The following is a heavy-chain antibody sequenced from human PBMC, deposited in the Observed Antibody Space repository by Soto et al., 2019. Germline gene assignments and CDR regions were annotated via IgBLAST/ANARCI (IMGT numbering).Heavy chain of an antibody. CDR2: IYYSGST. D-gene: IGHD3-16*01. Sequence: SETLSLTCTVSGGSISSSSYYWGWIRQPPGKGLEWIGSIYYSGSTYYNPSLKSRVTISVDTSKNRFSLKLSSVTAADTAVYYCAIQPYANDYGDYWGQGTLVTVSS. J-gene: IGHJ4*02. V-gene: IGHV4-39*01. CDR3: AIQPYANDYGDY. CDR1: GGSISSSSYY.